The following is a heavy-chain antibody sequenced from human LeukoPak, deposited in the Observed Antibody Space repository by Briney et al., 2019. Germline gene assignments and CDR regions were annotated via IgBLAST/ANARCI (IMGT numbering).Heavy chain of an antibody. CDR1: GYTFTSYA. CDR3: ARAREGGQWLAFSFDS. J-gene: IGHJ4*02. V-gene: IGHV7-4-1*02. Sequence: ASVKVSCKASGYTFTSYAMSWVRQAPGQGLEWMGWINTNTGNPTYAQDFTGRFVFSLDTSVSTAYLHISSLKAEDTAVYYCARAREGGQWLAFSFDSWGQGTLVTVSS. CDR2: INTNTGNP. D-gene: IGHD6-19*01.